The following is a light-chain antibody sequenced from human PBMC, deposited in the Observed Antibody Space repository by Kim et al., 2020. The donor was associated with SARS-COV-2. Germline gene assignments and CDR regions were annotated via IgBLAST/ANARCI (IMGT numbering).Light chain of an antibody. J-gene: IGKJ1*01. CDR2: RTS. CDR3: QQSYNFPRT. CDR1: HSVSGW. Sequence: DIQMTQSPSSLSASVGARVTITCRASHSVSGWLNWYQQKPGKAPHLLIYRTSTVQTGVPPRFSGGASGTDFTLTINTLQPEDFATYYCQQSYNFPRTFGQGTRVEIK. V-gene: IGKV1-39*01.